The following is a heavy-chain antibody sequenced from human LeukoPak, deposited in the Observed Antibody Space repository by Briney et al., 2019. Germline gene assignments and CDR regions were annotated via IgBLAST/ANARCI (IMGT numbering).Heavy chain of an antibody. D-gene: IGHD6-19*01. Sequence: ASVKVSCKASGYTFTSYGISWVRQALGQGLEWMGWISAYNGNTNYAQKLQGRVTMTTDTSTSTAYMELRSLRSDDTAVYYCARDNRVAVAGTGGFDYWGQGTLVTVSS. V-gene: IGHV1-18*01. CDR1: GYTFTSYG. CDR3: ARDNRVAVAGTGGFDY. J-gene: IGHJ4*02. CDR2: ISAYNGNT.